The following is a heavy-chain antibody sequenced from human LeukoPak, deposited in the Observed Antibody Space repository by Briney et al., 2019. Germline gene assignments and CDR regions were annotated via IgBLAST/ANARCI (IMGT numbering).Heavy chain of an antibody. J-gene: IGHJ5*02. V-gene: IGHV4-59*08. CDR3: ARRGSTSIRWFDP. Sequence: SETLSLTCTVSGGSISSYYWSWIRQPPGKGLEWIGYIYYSGSTNYNPSLKSRVTISVDTSKNQFSLKLSSVTAADTAVYYCARRGSTSIRWFDPWGQGTLVTVSS. CDR1: GGSISSYY. D-gene: IGHD2-2*01. CDR2: IYYSGST.